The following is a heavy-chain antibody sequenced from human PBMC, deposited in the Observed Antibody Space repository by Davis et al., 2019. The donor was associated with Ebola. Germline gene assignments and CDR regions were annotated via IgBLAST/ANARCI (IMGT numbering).Heavy chain of an antibody. Sequence: GGSLRLSCAASGFTFSGYAMTWVRQAPGKGLEWVAFIRYDGSNKYYADSVKGRFTISRDNSKNTLYLQMNSLRAEDTAVYYCAKDQALWIPWYFDYWGQGTLVTVSS. V-gene: IGHV3-30*02. J-gene: IGHJ4*02. CDR2: IRYDGSNK. CDR1: GFTFSGYA. CDR3: AKDQALWIPWYFDY. D-gene: IGHD2-21*01.